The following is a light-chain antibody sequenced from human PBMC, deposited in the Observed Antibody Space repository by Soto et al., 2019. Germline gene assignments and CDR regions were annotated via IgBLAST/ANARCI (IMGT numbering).Light chain of an antibody. CDR2: DAS. CDR1: QSVSSY. V-gene: IGKV3-11*01. Sequence: EIVLTQSPAILSLSPGERATLSCRASQSVSSYLAWYQQKFGQAPRLLISDASNRATGIPARFSGSGSGTDFTLTISSLEPEDFAVYYCQQRNIWPITFGQGTRLVIK. CDR3: QQRNIWPIT. J-gene: IGKJ5*01.